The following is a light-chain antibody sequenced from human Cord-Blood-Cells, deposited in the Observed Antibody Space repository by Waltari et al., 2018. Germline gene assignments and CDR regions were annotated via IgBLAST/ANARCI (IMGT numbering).Light chain of an antibody. CDR1: QSVSSSY. CDR2: GAS. J-gene: IGKJ1*01. V-gene: IGKV3-20*01. Sequence: EIVLTKSPCTLSSSPGARATLSCRARQSVSSSYLAWYQQKHGQAPRLLIYGASSRATGIPDRFSGSGSGTDFTLTISRLDPEDFAVYYCQQYGSSPWTFGQGTKVEIK. CDR3: QQYGSSPWT.